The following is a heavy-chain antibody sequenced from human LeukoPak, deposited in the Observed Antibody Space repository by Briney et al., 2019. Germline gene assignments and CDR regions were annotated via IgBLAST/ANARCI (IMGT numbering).Heavy chain of an antibody. V-gene: IGHV3-23*01. CDR1: GFTFSTSA. Sequence: GGSLRLSCAASGFTFSTSAMNWVRQAPGKGLEWASVIGGSGDTTYYADSVRGRFTISRDNFKNTLYLQMNSLTAEDTAIYYCAKGKSLPHYYYYGMDAWGQGTTVTASS. CDR2: IGGSGDTT. CDR3: AKGKSLPHYYYYGMDA. J-gene: IGHJ6*02.